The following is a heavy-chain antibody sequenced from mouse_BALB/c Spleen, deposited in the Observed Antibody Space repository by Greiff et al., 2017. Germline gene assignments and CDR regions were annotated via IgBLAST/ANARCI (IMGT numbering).Heavy chain of an antibody. V-gene: IGHV14-3*02. CDR2: IDPANGNT. Sequence: EVQLQQSGAELVKPGASVKLSCTASGFNIKDTYMHWVKQRPEQGLEWIGRIDPANGNTKYDSKFQGKATITADTSSNTAYLQLSSLTSEDTAVYYCADGLRFDYWGQGTTLTVSS. CDR1: GFNIKDTY. CDR3: ADGLRFDY. J-gene: IGHJ2*01. D-gene: IGHD2-4*01.